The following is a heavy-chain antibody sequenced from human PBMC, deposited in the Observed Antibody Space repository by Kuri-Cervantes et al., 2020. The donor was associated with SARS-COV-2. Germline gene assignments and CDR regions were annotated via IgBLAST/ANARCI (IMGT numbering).Heavy chain of an antibody. V-gene: IGHV4-4*07. CDR3: ASSYYDFWSGSYYYYYMDV. CDR1: GGSISSHY. J-gene: IGHJ6*03. CDR2: IYTSGST. D-gene: IGHD3-3*01. Sequence: GSLRLSCTVSGGSISSHYWSWIRQPAGKGLEWIGRIYTSGSTNYNPSLKSRVTISVDTSKNQFSLKLSSVTAADTAVYYCASSYYDFWSGSYYYYYMDVWGKGTTVTVSS.